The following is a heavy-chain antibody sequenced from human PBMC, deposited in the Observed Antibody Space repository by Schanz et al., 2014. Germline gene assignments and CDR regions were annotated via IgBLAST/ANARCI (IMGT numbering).Heavy chain of an antibody. CDR1: GFAFSVYG. CDR2: IWSDGSTK. Sequence: QEQLVESGGGLVKPGGSLRLSCAASGFAFSVYGMHWVRQAPGKGPEWVAVIWSDGSTKYYADSVKGRFTISRDNSKNTLYLQMNSLRAEDTAVYYCAKDSTHIDIVLVPTAIDYWGQGTLVTVSS. CDR3: AKDSTHIDIVLVPTAIDY. D-gene: IGHD2-2*01. J-gene: IGHJ4*02. V-gene: IGHV3-33*06.